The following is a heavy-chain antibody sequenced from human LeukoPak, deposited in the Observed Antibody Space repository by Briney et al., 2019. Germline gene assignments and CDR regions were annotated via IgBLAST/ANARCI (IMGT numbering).Heavy chain of an antibody. CDR2: ISYDGSNK. CDR3: ARDRLRYYYYYGMDV. Sequence: GGSLRLSCAASGFTFSSYAMHWVRQAPGKGLGWVAVISYDGSNKYYADSVKGRFTISRDNSKNTLYLQMNSLRAEDTAVYYCARDRLRYYYYYGMDVWGKGTTVTVSS. D-gene: IGHD6-25*01. J-gene: IGHJ6*04. CDR1: GFTFSSYA. V-gene: IGHV3-30*04.